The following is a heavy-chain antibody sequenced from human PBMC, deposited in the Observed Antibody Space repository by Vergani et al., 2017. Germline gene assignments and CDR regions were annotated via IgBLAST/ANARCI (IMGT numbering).Heavy chain of an antibody. J-gene: IGHJ4*02. CDR1: GFTFSSSA. CDR3: AKDLSQWLVRSAVDY. D-gene: IGHD6-19*01. V-gene: IGHV3-23*01. Sequence: EVQLLESGGGLVQPGGSLRLSCAASGFTFSSSAMSWVRQAPGKGLEWVAAISGSGGSTYYADSVKGRFTISRDNSKNTLYLQMNSLRAEDTAVYYCAKDLSQWLVRSAVDYWGQGTLVTVSS. CDR2: ISGSGGST.